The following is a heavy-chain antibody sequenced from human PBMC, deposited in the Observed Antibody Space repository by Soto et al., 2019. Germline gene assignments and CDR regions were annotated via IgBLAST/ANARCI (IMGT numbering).Heavy chain of an antibody. D-gene: IGHD6-25*01. V-gene: IGHV4-59*08. CDR3: ARHKDAGSDRGGMDV. J-gene: IGHJ6*02. CDR2: VHYSGST. Sequence: QVQLQESGPGLVKPSETMSLTCTVSGGSISNFYWTWIRQPPGKGLEWIGNVHYSGSTNYNPSVKRRGTTSVDTAKNQLSLNLSSVTAADTAVYYGARHKDAGSDRGGMDVWGQGTTVTVSS. CDR1: GGSISNFY.